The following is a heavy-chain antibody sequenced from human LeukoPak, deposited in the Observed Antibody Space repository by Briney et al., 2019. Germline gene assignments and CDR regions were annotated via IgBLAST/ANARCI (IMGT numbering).Heavy chain of an antibody. Sequence: GGSLRLSCAASGFTFGLYAMSWVRQAPGKGLEWVAGTPGGGETFYADSVKGRFTISRDNAKNSLYLQMNSLRAEDTAVYYCARDERGGYDPYWGQGTLVTVSS. CDR1: GFTFGLYA. CDR3: ARDERGGYDPY. D-gene: IGHD5-12*01. CDR2: TPGGGET. J-gene: IGHJ4*02. V-gene: IGHV3-69-1*01.